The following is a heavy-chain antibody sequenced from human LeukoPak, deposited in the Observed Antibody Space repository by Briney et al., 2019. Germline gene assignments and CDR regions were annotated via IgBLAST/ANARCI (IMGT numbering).Heavy chain of an antibody. D-gene: IGHD4-17*01. V-gene: IGHV4-59*01. Sequence: PSETLSLTCTVSGGSISSYYWSWIRQPPGKGLEWIGYIYYSGSTNYNPSLKSRVTMSVDTSKKQFSLKLSSVTAADTAVYFCARGPTVNNYYYGMDVWAKGPRSPSP. CDR3: ARGPTVNNYYYGMDV. CDR1: GGSISSYY. J-gene: IGHJ6*02. CDR2: IYYSGST.